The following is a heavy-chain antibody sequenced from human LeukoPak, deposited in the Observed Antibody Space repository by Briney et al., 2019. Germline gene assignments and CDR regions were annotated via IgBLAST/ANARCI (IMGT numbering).Heavy chain of an antibody. CDR2: ISVYNGNT. D-gene: IGHD3-16*01. CDR3: ARGNAWDRSRDWFDP. Sequence: GASVKVSCKASGHTFSTYGINWVRQAPGQGLEWMGWISVYNGNTNYAQKLQGRVTMTIDTSTRTAYMELRSLRSDDTAVYYCARGNAWDRSRDWFDPWGQGTLVTVSS. CDR1: GHTFSTYG. J-gene: IGHJ5*02. V-gene: IGHV1-18*01.